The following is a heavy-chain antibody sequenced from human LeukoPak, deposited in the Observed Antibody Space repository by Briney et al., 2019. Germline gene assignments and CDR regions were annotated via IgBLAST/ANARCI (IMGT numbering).Heavy chain of an antibody. CDR1: GFTVSSNY. V-gene: IGHV3-53*01. CDR2: IYSGGST. CDR3: ARGEYSSGWLGYYYYYMDV. Sequence: GGSLRLSCAASGFTVSSNYMSWVRQAPGKGLEWGSVIYSGGSTYYADSVKGRFTISRDNSKNTLYLQMNSLRAEDTAVYYCARGEYSSGWLGYYYYYMDVWGKGTTVTISS. D-gene: IGHD6-19*01. J-gene: IGHJ6*03.